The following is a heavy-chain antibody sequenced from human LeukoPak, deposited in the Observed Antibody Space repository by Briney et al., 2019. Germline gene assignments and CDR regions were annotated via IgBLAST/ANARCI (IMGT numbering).Heavy chain of an antibody. CDR3: AKDLRQWLVVENWFDP. CDR2: ISGSGGST. V-gene: IGHV3-23*01. CDR1: GFTFSSYA. D-gene: IGHD6-19*01. J-gene: IGHJ5*02. Sequence: GGSLRLSCAASGFTFSSYAMSWVRQAPGKGLEWVSAISGSGGSTYYADSVKGRFTISRDNSKNTLYLQMNSLRAEDTAVYYCAKDLRQWLVVENWFDPWGQRTLVTVSS.